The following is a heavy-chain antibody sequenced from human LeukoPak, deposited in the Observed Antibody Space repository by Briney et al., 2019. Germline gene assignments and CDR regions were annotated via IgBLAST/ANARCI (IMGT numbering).Heavy chain of an antibody. V-gene: IGHV3-23*01. CDR2: ISSSGGRT. CDR1: GFTFGTYA. CDR3: ARGAQSIAAEIDY. D-gene: IGHD6-13*01. J-gene: IGHJ4*02. Sequence: PGGSLRLSCAASGFTFGTYAMSWVRQAPGKGLEWVSAISSSGGRTYYADSVKGRFTFSRDNAKNSLYLQMNSLRAEDTAVYYCARGAQSIAAEIDYWGQGTLVTVSS.